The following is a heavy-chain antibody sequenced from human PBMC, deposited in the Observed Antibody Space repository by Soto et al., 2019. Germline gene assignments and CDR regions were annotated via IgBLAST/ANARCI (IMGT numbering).Heavy chain of an antibody. CDR3: ARVPGYSIGDL. V-gene: IGHV1-3*01. D-gene: IGHD2-21*01. Sequence: QVQLVQSGAEVKKPGASVKVSCKASGYTFTSYAMHWVRQAPGQRLEWMGWINAGNGNTKYSQKFQVRVTITRDTSASPAYMELSSLRSEDTAVYYCARVPGYSIGDLWGRGTLVTVSS. J-gene: IGHJ2*01. CDR1: GYTFTSYA. CDR2: INAGNGNT.